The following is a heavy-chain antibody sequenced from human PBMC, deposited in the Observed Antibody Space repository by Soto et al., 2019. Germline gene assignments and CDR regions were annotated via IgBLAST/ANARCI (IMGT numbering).Heavy chain of an antibody. D-gene: IGHD1-1*01. CDR3: ARGLQTTVHFDY. CDR2: IYYSGST. V-gene: IGHV4-61*01. J-gene: IGHJ4*02. Sequence: PSETLSLTCTVSGGSVSSGSYYWSWIRQPPGKGLEWIGYIYYSGSTNYNPSLKSRVTISVDTSKNQFSLKLSSVTAADTAVYYCARGLQTTVHFDYWGQGTPVTVSS. CDR1: GGSVSSGSYY.